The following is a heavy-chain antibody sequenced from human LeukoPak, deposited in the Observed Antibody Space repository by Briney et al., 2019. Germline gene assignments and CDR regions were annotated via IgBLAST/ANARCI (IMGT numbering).Heavy chain of an antibody. V-gene: IGHV3-74*01. CDR2: IKSDGSTT. J-gene: IGHJ4*02. CDR1: GFTFSSYW. Sequence: PGGSPRLSCAASGFTFSSYWMHWVRQAPGKGLVWVSRIKSDGSTTNYANSVRGRFTISRDNAKNTLYLQMNSLRAEDTAVYYCARDGGSGSYYPFDYWGQGTLVTVSS. D-gene: IGHD3-10*01. CDR3: ARDGGSGSYYPFDY.